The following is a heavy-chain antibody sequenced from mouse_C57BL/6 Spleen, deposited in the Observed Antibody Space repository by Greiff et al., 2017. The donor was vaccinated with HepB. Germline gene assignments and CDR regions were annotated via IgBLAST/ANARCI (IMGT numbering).Heavy chain of an antibody. CDR1: GFTFSDYG. V-gene: IGHV5-17*01. D-gene: IGHD1-1*01. J-gene: IGHJ3*01. CDR3: ARNDYGSSSFAY. CDR2: ISSGSSTI. Sequence: EVKLMESGGGLVKPGGSLKLSCAASGFTFSDYGMHWVRQAPEKGLEWVAYISSGSSTIYYADTVKGRFTISRDNAKNTLFLQMTSLRSEDTAMYYCARNDYGSSSFAYWGQGTLVTVSA.